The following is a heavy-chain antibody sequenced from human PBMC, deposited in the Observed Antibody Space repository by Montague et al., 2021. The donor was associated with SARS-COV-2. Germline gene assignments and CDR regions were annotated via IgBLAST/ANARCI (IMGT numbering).Heavy chain of an antibody. D-gene: IGHD1-1*01. CDR3: TSGREGNYNVMDV. Sequence: CAISGDSVSSNSATWKWVRQSPSRGLEWLGRTYYRSKWYNDYAVSVRGRVTINPDTSKNQFSLQLNSVTPEDTAIYYCTSGREGNYNVMDVWGQGTTVTVSS. CDR2: TYYRSKWYN. CDR1: GDSVSSNSAT. J-gene: IGHJ6*02. V-gene: IGHV6-1*01.